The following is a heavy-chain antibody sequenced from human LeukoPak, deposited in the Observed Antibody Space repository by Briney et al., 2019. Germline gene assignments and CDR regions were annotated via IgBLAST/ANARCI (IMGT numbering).Heavy chain of an antibody. CDR2: INHSGST. Sequence: PSETLSLTCAVYGGSFSGYYWSWIRQPPGKGLEWIGEINHSGSTNYNPSLKSRVTISVDTSKNQFSLKLSSVTAADTAVYYCARNVASGQWLVLYYFDYWGQGTLVTVSS. D-gene: IGHD6-19*01. V-gene: IGHV4-34*01. CDR3: ARNVASGQWLVLYYFDY. J-gene: IGHJ4*02. CDR1: GGSFSGYY.